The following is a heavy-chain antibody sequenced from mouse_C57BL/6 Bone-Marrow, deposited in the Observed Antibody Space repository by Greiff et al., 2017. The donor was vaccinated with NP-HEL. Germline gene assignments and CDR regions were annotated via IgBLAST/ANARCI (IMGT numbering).Heavy chain of an antibody. Sequence: DVQLVESGAELVRPGASVKLSCTASGFNIKDDYMHWVKQRPEQGLEWIGWIDPENGDTEYASKFQGKATITADTSSNTAYLQLSSLTSEDTAVYFCTTGDGSNWGQGTLVTVSA. CDR2: IDPENGDT. V-gene: IGHV14-4*01. CDR3: TTGDGSN. J-gene: IGHJ3*01. CDR1: GFNIKDDY. D-gene: IGHD2-3*01.